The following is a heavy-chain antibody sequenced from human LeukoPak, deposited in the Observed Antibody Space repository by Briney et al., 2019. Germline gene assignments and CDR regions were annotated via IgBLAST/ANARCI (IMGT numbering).Heavy chain of an antibody. Sequence: QTGGSLRLSCAASGFTFSSYGMHWVRQAPGKGLEWVAVIWYDGSNKYYADSVKGRFTIPRDNSKNTLYLQMNSLRAEDTAVYYCAKDQRYYYDSRIPWYFDLWGRGTLVTVSS. CDR1: GFTFSSYG. D-gene: IGHD3-22*01. CDR2: IWYDGSNK. V-gene: IGHV3-33*06. J-gene: IGHJ2*01. CDR3: AKDQRYYYDSRIPWYFDL.